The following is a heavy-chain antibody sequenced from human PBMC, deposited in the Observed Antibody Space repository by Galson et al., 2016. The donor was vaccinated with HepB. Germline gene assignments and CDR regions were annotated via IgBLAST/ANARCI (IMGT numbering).Heavy chain of an antibody. CDR1: GGSISSSY. Sequence: LSLTCTVSGGSISSSYWSWIRQPPGRGLEWIGFIYYTGSTNYNPSLKSRVTLLVDTSKNQFSLKVNSVTAADTAVYYCARSFEVAGAFDIWGQGTMVTVSS. V-gene: IGHV4-59*01. J-gene: IGHJ3*02. CDR3: ARSFEVAGAFDI. D-gene: IGHD3-9*01. CDR2: IYYTGST.